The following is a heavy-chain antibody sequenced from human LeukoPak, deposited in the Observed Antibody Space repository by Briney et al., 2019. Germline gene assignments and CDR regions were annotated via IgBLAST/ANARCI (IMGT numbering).Heavy chain of an antibody. CDR2: ISGSGGST. J-gene: IGHJ4*02. D-gene: IGHD3-10*01. Sequence: GGSLRLSCAASGFIVSANYMSWVRQAPGKGLEWVSGISGSGGSTYYADSVKGRFTISRDNSKNTLYLQMNSLRAEDTAVYYCAKDRGGSYYFDYWGQGTLVTVSS. CDR3: AKDRGGSYYFDY. V-gene: IGHV3-23*01. CDR1: GFIVSANY.